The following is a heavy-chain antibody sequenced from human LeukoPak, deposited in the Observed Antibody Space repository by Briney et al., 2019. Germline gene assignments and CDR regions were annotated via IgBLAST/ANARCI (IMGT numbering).Heavy chain of an antibody. D-gene: IGHD3-9*01. CDR2: ISSSGSTI. CDR1: GFTFSSYE. Sequence: PGGSLRLSCAAPGFTFSSYEMNWVCQAPGKGLGWVSYISSSGSTIYYAGSVKCRFTISRDNAKNSLYLQMNSLRAEDTAVYYCAREGKYDILTGWFNYYDYGMDVWGQGTTVTVSS. J-gene: IGHJ6*02. V-gene: IGHV3-48*03. CDR3: AREGKYDILTGWFNYYDYGMDV.